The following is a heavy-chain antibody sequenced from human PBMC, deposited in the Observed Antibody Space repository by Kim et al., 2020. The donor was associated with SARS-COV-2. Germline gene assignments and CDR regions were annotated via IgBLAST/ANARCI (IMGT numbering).Heavy chain of an antibody. Sequence: GGSLRLSCAASGFTFSSYNMIWVRQAPGKGLEWMSYISDSSTNTHYADSVKGRFTISRDNAKNSLFLQMNNLRHDDTAVYYCSRDWRGDPWGQGTLVTVSS. V-gene: IGHV3-48*02. D-gene: IGHD3-3*01. CDR3: SRDWRGDP. CDR1: GFTFSSYN. J-gene: IGHJ5*02. CDR2: ISDSSTNT.